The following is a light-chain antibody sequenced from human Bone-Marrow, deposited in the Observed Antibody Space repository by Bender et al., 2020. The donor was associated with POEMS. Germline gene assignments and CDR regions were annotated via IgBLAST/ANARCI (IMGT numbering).Light chain of an antibody. CDR3: QAWDTYSVI. V-gene: IGLV3-1*01. CDR2: QDT. J-gene: IGLJ2*01. Sequence: SYEVTQPPSVSVSPGQTASITCSGDDFGDKYVAWYQQKPGQSPVLVIYQDTKRPSGIPERFSGSNSGNTATLTISGTQAMDEADYYCQAWDTYSVIFGGGTKLTVL. CDR1: DFGDKY.